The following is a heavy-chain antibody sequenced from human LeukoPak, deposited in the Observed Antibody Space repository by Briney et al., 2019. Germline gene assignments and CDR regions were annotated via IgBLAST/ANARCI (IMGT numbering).Heavy chain of an antibody. J-gene: IGHJ1*01. CDR1: GFTFDDYD. CDR2: INSNGGST. D-gene: IGHD3-22*01. CDR3: ARDGSGYYYAAYFQH. V-gene: IGHV3-20*04. Sequence: GGSLKLSCAASGFTFDDYDMSWVRQAPGQGLEWVAGINSNGGSTGYAESAKGRFTISRDNAKNSLYLQMSCVRAEDTALYYCARDGSGYYYAAYFQHWGRGTLVTVSS.